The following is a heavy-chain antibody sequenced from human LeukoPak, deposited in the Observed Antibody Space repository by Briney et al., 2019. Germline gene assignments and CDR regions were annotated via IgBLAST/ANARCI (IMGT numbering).Heavy chain of an antibody. CDR3: ARDHNPTFYDFWSGYHRGYFDY. J-gene: IGHJ4*02. V-gene: IGHV3-30*04. Sequence: GGSLRLSCAASGFTFSSYAMHWVRQAPGKGLEWVAVISYDGSNKYYADSVKGRFTISRDNSKNTLYLQMNSLRAEDTAVYYCARDHNPTFYDFWSGYHRGYFDYWGQGTLVTVSS. D-gene: IGHD3-3*01. CDR1: GFTFSSYA. CDR2: ISYDGSNK.